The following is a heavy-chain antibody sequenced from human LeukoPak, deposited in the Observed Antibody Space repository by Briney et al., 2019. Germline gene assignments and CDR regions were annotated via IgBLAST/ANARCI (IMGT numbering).Heavy chain of an antibody. CDR3: ARVTGYMIEDYFDY. CDR2: INHSGST. Sequence: PSETLSLTCAVYGGSFSGYYWSWIRQPPGKGLEWIGEINHSGSTDYNPSLKSRVTISVDTSKNQFSLKLRSVTAADTAVYYCARVTGYMIEDYFDYWGQGTLVTVSS. J-gene: IGHJ4*02. D-gene: IGHD3-22*01. CDR1: GGSFSGYY. V-gene: IGHV4-34*01.